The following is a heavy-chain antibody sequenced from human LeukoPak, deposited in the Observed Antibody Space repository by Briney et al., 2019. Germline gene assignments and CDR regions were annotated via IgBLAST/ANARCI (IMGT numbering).Heavy chain of an antibody. CDR1: GYTFTSYD. J-gene: IGHJ4*02. V-gene: IGHV1-8*01. CDR3: ARSQRAYSGSYPLCY. CDR2: MNPNSGNT. D-gene: IGHD1-26*01. Sequence: ASVKVSCRASGYTFTSYDINWVRQATGQGLEWMGWMNPNSGNTGYAQKFQGRVTMTRNTSISTAYMELSSLRSEDTAVYYRARSQRAYSGSYPLCYWGQGTLVTVSS.